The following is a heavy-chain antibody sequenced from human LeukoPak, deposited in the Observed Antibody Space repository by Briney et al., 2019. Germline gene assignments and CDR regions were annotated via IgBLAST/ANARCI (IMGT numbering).Heavy chain of an antibody. D-gene: IGHD3-22*01. Sequence: SQTLSLTCTVSGGSISSGGYYWSWIRQHPGKGLEWIGYIYYSGSTYYSPSLKSRVTISVDTSKNQFSLKLSSVTAADTAVYYCATADSSGYIIDYWGQGTLVTVSS. J-gene: IGHJ4*02. V-gene: IGHV4-31*03. CDR3: ATADSSGYIIDY. CDR2: IYYSGST. CDR1: GGSISSGGYY.